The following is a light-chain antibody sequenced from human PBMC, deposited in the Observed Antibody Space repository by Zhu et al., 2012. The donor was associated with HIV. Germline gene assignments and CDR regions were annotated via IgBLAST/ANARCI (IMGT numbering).Light chain of an antibody. CDR3: QHYGSSFFT. CDR2: GAS. CDR1: QTVSSSY. V-gene: IGKV3-20*01. Sequence: IVLTQSPATLSLSPGERATLSCRASQTVSSSYLAWYHQKPGQAPRLLIYGASTRATGIPDRFSGSGSGTDFTLTISRLEPEDFAVYYCQHYGSSFFTFGGGTKVEIK. J-gene: IGKJ4*01.